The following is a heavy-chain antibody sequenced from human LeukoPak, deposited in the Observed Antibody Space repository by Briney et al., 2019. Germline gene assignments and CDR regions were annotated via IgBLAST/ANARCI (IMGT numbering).Heavy chain of an antibody. J-gene: IGHJ4*02. V-gene: IGHV3-64*02. CDR1: GFSFSTHA. CDR2: ISSNGGSK. D-gene: IGHD2-15*01. CDR3: ARGYCNVDSCYEGTFGY. Sequence: GGSLRLSCAASGFSFSTHAMHWVRQAPGKGLEYVSAISSNGGSKYYADSVKGRFTISRDNSKNTLYLQMGSLRAEGMAVYYCARGYCNVDSCYEGTFGYWGQGTLVTVSS.